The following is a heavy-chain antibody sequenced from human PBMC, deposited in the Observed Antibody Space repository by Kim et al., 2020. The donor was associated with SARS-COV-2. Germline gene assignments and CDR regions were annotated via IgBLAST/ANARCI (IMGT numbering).Heavy chain of an antibody. Sequence: GGSLRLSCEASGFTFSTYNMHWVRQAPGKGLDWVAVVLSDGSNQWYTDSVKGRFTISRDNSKDTVYLEMNSLGPVDTAIYYCAREEHNGSSGKVFWGQGTLITVS. J-gene: IGHJ4*02. CDR1: GFTFSTYN. CDR3: AREEHNGSSGKVF. CDR2: VLSDGSNQ. V-gene: IGHV3-30-3*01. D-gene: IGHD3-10*01.